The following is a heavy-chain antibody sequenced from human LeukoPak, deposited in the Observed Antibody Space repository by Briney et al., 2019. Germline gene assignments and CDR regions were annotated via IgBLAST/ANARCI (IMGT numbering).Heavy chain of an antibody. CDR3: ARDLAVDGTDGWFDP. Sequence: SETLSLTCTVSGGSISSGGYYWSWIRQHPGKGLEWIGYIYYSGSTYYNPSLKSRVTISVDTSKNQFSLKLSSVTAADTAVYYCARDLAVDGTDGWFDPWGQGTLVTVSS. V-gene: IGHV4-31*03. J-gene: IGHJ5*02. D-gene: IGHD1-14*01. CDR1: GGSISSGGYY. CDR2: IYYSGST.